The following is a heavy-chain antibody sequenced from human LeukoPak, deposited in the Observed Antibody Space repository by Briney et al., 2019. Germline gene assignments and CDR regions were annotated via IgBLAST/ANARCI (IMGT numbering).Heavy chain of an antibody. J-gene: IGHJ6*03. V-gene: IGHV1-69*13. CDR1: GGTFSSYA. CDR2: IIPIFGTA. D-gene: IGHD1-1*01. Sequence: SVKVSCKASGGTFSSYAISWVRQAPGQGLEWMGGIIPIFGTANYAQKFQGRVTITADESTSTAHMELSSLRSEDTAVYYCARSNWNDHYYYYYMDVWGKGTTVTVSS. CDR3: ARSNWNDHYYYYYMDV.